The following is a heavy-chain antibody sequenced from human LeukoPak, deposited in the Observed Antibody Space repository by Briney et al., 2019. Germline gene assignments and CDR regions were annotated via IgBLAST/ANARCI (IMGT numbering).Heavy chain of an antibody. D-gene: IGHD4-23*01. J-gene: IGHJ4*02. Sequence: GGSLRLSCAASGFTFSSYGMHWVRQAPGKGLVWVAVISYDGSNKYYADSVKGRFTISRDNSKNTLYLQMNSLRAEDTAVYYCAKGHGGCVDYWGQGTLVTVSS. CDR2: ISYDGSNK. CDR3: AKGHGGCVDY. V-gene: IGHV3-30*18. CDR1: GFTFSSYG.